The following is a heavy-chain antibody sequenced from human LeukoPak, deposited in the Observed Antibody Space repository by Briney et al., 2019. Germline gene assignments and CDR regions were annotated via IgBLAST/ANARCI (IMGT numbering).Heavy chain of an antibody. CDR1: GFTFSSYS. CDR2: ISSSSSTI. J-gene: IGHJ5*02. V-gene: IGHV3-48*04. CDR3: AKDAPGNWFDP. Sequence: GGSLRLSCAASGFTFSSYSMNWVRQAPGKGLEWVSYISSSSSTIYYADSVKGRFTISRDNAKNSLYLQMNSLRAEDTAVYYCAKDAPGNWFDPWGQGTLVTVSS. D-gene: IGHD3-10*01.